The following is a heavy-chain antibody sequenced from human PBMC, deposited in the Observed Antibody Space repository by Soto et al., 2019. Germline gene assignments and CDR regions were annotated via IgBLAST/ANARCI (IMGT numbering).Heavy chain of an antibody. D-gene: IGHD2-15*01. CDR3: ARTYCSGGSCYWDFDY. CDR1: GYTFTSYC. V-gene: IGHV1-18*01. J-gene: IGHJ4*02. Sequence: ASVKVSCKASGYTFTSYCISWVRHAPGQGLEWMGWISAYNGNTNYAQKLQGRVTMTTDTSTSTAYMELRSLRSDDTAVYYCARTYCSGGSCYWDFDYWGQGTLVTVSS. CDR2: ISAYNGNT.